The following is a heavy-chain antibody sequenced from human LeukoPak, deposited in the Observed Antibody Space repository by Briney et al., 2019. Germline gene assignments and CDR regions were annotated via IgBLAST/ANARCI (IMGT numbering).Heavy chain of an antibody. CDR3: AREVVVVAATDLDAVVGWFDP. CDR1: GYTFTTYA. D-gene: IGHD2-15*01. Sequence: ASVKVSCKASGYTFTTYAMHWVRQAPGQRLEWMGWINPNSGGTNYAQKSQGRVTMTRDTSISTAYMELSRLRSDDTAVYYCAREVVVVAATDLDAVVGWFDPWGQGTLVTVSS. CDR2: INPNSGGT. V-gene: IGHV1-2*02. J-gene: IGHJ5*02.